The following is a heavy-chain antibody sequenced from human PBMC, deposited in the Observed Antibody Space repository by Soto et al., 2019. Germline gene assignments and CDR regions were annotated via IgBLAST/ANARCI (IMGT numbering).Heavy chain of an antibody. CDR3: ARDDGNGDGPDY. D-gene: IGHD4-17*01. J-gene: IGHJ4*02. CDR1: GFTFSSYG. V-gene: IGHV3-33*01. CDR2: IGYDGSNK. Sequence: QVQLVESGGGVVQPGRSLRLSCAASGFTFSSYGMHWVRQAPGKGLEWVAVIGYDGSNKYYADSVKGRFTISRDNSKNSLYLQMNSLRAADTAVYYCARDDGNGDGPDYWGQGTMVTVSS.